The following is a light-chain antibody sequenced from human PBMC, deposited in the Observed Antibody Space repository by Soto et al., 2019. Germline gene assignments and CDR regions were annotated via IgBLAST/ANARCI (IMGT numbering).Light chain of an antibody. V-gene: IGKV3-20*01. CDR1: QSVGNNY. J-gene: IGKJ4*01. Sequence: EIVLTQSPGTLSLSPGERATLSCRASQSVGNNYLAWYQQKPGQAPRFLIYDASSRATVIPDRFSGSGSGTDFTLTISRLEPEDFAVYYCQQYSSTPLTFGGGTKVEIK. CDR3: QQYSSTPLT. CDR2: DAS.